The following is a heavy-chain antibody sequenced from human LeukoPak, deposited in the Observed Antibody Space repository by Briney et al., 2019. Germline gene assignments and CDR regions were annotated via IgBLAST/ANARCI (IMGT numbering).Heavy chain of an antibody. CDR3: AKDRRELLGFDY. CDR1: GFTLSSYA. D-gene: IGHD1-26*01. V-gene: IGHV3-23*01. CDR2: ISGSGGST. J-gene: IGHJ4*02. Sequence: GGALRHSFAASGFTLSSYAMSWVRQAPGKGLEWVSAISGSGGSTYYADSVKGRFTISRDNSKNTRYLQMKSLRAEDTAVYYCAKDRRELLGFDYGGQGPLVSVSS.